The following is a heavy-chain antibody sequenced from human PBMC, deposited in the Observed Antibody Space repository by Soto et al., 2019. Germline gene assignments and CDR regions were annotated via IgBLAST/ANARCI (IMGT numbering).Heavy chain of an antibody. J-gene: IGHJ3*02. Sequence: DVQVMESGGGLVQPGESLSLSCAASGFTFSYYWMTWVRQAPGKGLEWVANIRGDGGVEHYLDSVKGRFSVSRDNAKDSLYLQMLCLRVEDTAVYYWARYVTYRVSNFYYAVFDIWGQGTMV. D-gene: IGHD3-16*01. V-gene: IGHV3-7*02. CDR3: ARYVTYRVSNFYYAVFDI. CDR1: GFTFSYYW. CDR2: IRGDGGVE.